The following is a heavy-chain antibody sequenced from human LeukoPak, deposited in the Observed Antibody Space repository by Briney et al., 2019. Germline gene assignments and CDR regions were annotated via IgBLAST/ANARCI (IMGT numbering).Heavy chain of an antibody. J-gene: IGHJ3*02. Sequence: SETLSLTCSVSGGSITTSSYYWSWIRQPPGKGLEWIGYIYYSGSTNYNPSLKSRVTISVDTSKNQFSLKLSSVTAADTAVYYCARDPYSSGITGGAFDIWGQGTMVTVSS. CDR2: IYYSGST. V-gene: IGHV4-61*01. CDR3: ARDPYSSGITGGAFDI. CDR1: GGSITTSSYY. D-gene: IGHD6-19*01.